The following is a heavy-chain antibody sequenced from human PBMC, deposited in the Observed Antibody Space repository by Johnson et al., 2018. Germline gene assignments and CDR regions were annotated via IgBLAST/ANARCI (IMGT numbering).Heavy chain of an antibody. D-gene: IGHD4-17*01. J-gene: IGHJ3*02. CDR3: ARGGSADYGDSDAFDI. Sequence: VQLVESGGGLVQPGGSLRLSCAASGFTFSSYDMHWVRQATGKGLEWVSAIGTAGDTYYPGSVKGRFTISRENAKNSLYLQMNSLGAGDTAVYYCARGGSADYGDSDAFDICGQGTMVTVSS. CDR2: IGTAGDT. V-gene: IGHV3-13*01. CDR1: GFTFSSYD.